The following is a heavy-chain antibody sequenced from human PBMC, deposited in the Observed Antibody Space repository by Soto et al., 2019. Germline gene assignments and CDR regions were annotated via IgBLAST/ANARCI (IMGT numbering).Heavy chain of an antibody. CDR3: SRAPVGLDTISYFDY. CDR2: IFNGGST. J-gene: IGHJ4*02. V-gene: IGHV4-59*04. D-gene: IGHD3-3*01. Sequence: SETLSLTCTVSGASMNSYHWSWIRQPAGKGLEWFGYIFNGGSTYYRPSLESRMHMSLDATRNHYCLRLTSVTAAATAVYFCSRAPVGLDTISYFDYWGQGKLVTVSS. CDR1: GASMNSYH.